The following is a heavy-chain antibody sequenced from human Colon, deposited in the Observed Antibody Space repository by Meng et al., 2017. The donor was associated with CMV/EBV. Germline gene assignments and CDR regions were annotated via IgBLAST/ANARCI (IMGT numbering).Heavy chain of an antibody. V-gene: IGHV3-7*01. CDR2: IRQDASEK. CDR1: GFTFSDYW. J-gene: IGHJ4*02. D-gene: IGHD3-10*01. Sequence: GGSLRLSCAASGFTFSDYWMTWVRQAPGKGLGWVANIRQDASEKFYADSVKGRFTISRDNAKSSLYLQMNSLRGEDTAVYYCGRNRVDHWGQGTLVTVSS. CDR3: GRNRVDH.